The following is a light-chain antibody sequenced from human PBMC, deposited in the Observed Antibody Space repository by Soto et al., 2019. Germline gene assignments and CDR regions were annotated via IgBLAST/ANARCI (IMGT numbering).Light chain of an antibody. CDR3: QQYGSSPMT. V-gene: IGKV3-20*01. J-gene: IGKJ5*01. CDR2: GAS. CDR1: QSVSSNY. Sequence: EIVMTQSPGTLSLSPGETATLSCRASQSVSSNYVAWFHQKPGQAPRLLIYGASSRATGVPDRFSGSGSGTDFTLTISRLEPEDFAVYYCQQYGSSPMTFGQGTRLEIK.